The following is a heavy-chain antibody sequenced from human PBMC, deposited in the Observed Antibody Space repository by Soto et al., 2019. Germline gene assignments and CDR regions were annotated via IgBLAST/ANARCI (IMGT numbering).Heavy chain of an antibody. CDR2: INHSGST. D-gene: IGHD2-15*01. CDR3: ASGEYCSGGRRYKNSFDY. J-gene: IGHJ4*02. V-gene: IGHV4-34*01. CDR1: GGSFSGYY. Sequence: ASETLSLTCAVYGGSFSGYYWSWIRQPPGKGLEWIGEINHSGSTNYNPSLKSRVTISVDTSKNQFSLKLSSVTAADAAVYYCASGEYCSGGRRYKNSFDYRGQGTLVTVS.